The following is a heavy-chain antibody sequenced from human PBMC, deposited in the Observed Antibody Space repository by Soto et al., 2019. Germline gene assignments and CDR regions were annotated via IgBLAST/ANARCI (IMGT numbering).Heavy chain of an antibody. CDR1: GFTFSSYS. CDR3: ARSGGGITIFGVVHYYMDV. V-gene: IGHV3-48*01. CDR2: ISSSSSTI. Sequence: SLRLSCAASGFTFSSYSMNWVRQAPGKGLEWVSYISSSSSTIYYADSVKGRFTISRDNAKNSLYLQMNSLRAEDTAVYYCARSGGGITIFGVVHYYMDVWGKGTTVTVSS. D-gene: IGHD3-3*01. J-gene: IGHJ6*03.